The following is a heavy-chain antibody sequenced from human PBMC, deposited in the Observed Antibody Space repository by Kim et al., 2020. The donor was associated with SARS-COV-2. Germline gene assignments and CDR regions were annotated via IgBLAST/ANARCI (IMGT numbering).Heavy chain of an antibody. CDR3: AREKPTYYYDSSAPDP. Sequence: SETLSLTCAVYGGSFSGYYWSWIRQPPGKGLEWIGEINHSGSTNYNPSLKSRVTISVDTSKNQFSLKLSSVTAADTAVYYCAREKPTYYYDSSAPDPWGQGTLVTVSS. CDR1: GGSFSGYY. D-gene: IGHD3-22*01. J-gene: IGHJ5*02. V-gene: IGHV4-34*01. CDR2: INHSGST.